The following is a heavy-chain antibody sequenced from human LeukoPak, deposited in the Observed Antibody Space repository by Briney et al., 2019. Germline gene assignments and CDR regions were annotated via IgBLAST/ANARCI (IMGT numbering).Heavy chain of an antibody. D-gene: IGHD3-22*01. Sequence: GRSLRLSCAASGXTFSSYAVHWVRQAPGKGLEWVAVISYDGSNKYYADSVKGRFTISRDNSKNTLYLQMNSLRAEDTAVYYCARGITMIVVVRDYFDYWGQGTLVTVSS. CDR2: ISYDGSNK. V-gene: IGHV3-30-3*01. CDR1: GXTFSSYA. J-gene: IGHJ4*02. CDR3: ARGITMIVVVRDYFDY.